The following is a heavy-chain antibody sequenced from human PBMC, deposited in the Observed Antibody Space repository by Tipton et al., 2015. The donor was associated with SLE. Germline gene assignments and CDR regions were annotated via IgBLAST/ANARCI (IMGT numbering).Heavy chain of an antibody. J-gene: IGHJ3*02. CDR2: IYTSGST. D-gene: IGHD3-22*01. V-gene: IGHV4-4*08. Sequence: TLSLTCTVSGGSISSYYWSWIRQPPGKGLEWIGYIYTSGSTNYNPSLKSRVTISVDTSKNQFSLKLSSVTAAATAVYYCARVPYYYDSSGYYYLDAFDIWGQGTMVTVSS. CDR3: ARVPYYYDSSGYYYLDAFDI. CDR1: GGSISSYY.